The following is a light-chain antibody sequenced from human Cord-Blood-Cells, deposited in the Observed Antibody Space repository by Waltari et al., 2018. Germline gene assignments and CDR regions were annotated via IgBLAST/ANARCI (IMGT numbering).Light chain of an antibody. CDR3: CSYAGSSTYV. J-gene: IGLJ1*01. V-gene: IGLV2-23*02. CDR2: EVS. CDR1: SSDVGSYNL. Sequence: QSALTQPASVSGSPGQSITISCTGTSSDVGSYNLVSWYQQHPGKAPKLMIYEVSKRRSGVSNRFSGSKSGNTASLTSSGLQAEDEADYYCCSYAGSSTYVFGTGTKVTVL.